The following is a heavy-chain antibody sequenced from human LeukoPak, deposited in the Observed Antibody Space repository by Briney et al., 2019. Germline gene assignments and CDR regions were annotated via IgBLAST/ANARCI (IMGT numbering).Heavy chain of an antibody. CDR1: GGSISSYY. CDR2: INHSGST. Sequence: PSETLSLTCTVSGGSISSYYWSWIRQPPGKGLEWIGEINHSGSTNYNPSLKSRVTISVDTSKNQFSLKLSSVTAADTAVYYCARATYYYGSGSDYYYYGMDVWGQGTTVTVSS. CDR3: ARATYYYGSGSDYYYYGMDV. V-gene: IGHV4-34*01. D-gene: IGHD3-10*01. J-gene: IGHJ6*02.